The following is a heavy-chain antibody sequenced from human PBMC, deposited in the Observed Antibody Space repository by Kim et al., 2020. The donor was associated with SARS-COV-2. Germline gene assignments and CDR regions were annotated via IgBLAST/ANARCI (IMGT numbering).Heavy chain of an antibody. J-gene: IGHJ6*02. Sequence: GGSLRLSCAASGFIFSDYYMRWIRQAPGKGLEWVARINPRSGDVYYADSVKGRFTVSRDNANNSLFLQMNSLRGEDTAVYYCATDDWNWHNHHSLGLDLWGQGTTVTVSS. CDR3: ATDDWNWHNHHSLGLDL. D-gene: IGHD1-1*01. V-gene: IGHV3-11*04. CDR1: GFIFSDYY. CDR2: INPRSGDV.